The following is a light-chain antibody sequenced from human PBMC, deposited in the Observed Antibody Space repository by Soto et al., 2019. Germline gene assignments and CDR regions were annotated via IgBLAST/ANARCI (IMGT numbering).Light chain of an antibody. CDR2: GAS. V-gene: IGKV3-20*01. CDR3: QQYDSSPQT. J-gene: IGKJ1*01. Sequence: EIVLTQSPGTLSLSPGERATLSCRASQNVDSNYLAWYQQKPGQAPRIIIFGASGRATGIPDRFSGSGSGTDFTLTISRLEPEDFAVYYCQQYDSSPQTFGQGTKVDIK. CDR1: QNVDSNY.